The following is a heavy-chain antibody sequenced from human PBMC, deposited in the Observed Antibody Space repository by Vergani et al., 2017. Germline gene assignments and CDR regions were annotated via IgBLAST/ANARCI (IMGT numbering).Heavy chain of an antibody. Sequence: QVQLVQSGAEVKKPGSSVKVSCKASGGTFSSYAISWVRQAPGQGLEWMGGIIPIFGTANYAQKFQGRVTITADESTSTAYMELSSLRSEDTAVYYCARGEGYYYDSSGYSAFDYWGQGTLVTVSS. V-gene: IGHV1-69*01. CDR3: ARGEGYYYDSSGYSAFDY. J-gene: IGHJ4*02. D-gene: IGHD3-22*01. CDR1: GGTFSSYA. CDR2: IIPIFGTA.